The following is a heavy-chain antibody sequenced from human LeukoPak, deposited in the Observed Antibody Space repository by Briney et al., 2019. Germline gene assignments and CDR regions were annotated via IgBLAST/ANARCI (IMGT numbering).Heavy chain of an antibody. CDR2: ISGTGGST. V-gene: IGHV3-23*01. J-gene: IGHJ4*02. CDR1: GFTFSSYG. CDR3: AKVGGSGSLRYYFDY. D-gene: IGHD3-10*01. Sequence: PGGSLRLSCAASGFTFSSYGMSWVRQAPGKGLEWVSAISGTGGSTYYADSVKGRFTISRDNSKNTLYLQMNSLRAEDTAVYYCAKVGGSGSLRYYFDYWGQGTLVTVSS.